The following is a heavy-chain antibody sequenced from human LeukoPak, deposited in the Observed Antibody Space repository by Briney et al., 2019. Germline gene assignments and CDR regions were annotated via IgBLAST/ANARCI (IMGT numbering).Heavy chain of an antibody. CDR1: GYTFTGYY. D-gene: IGHD6-19*01. CDR2: INPNSGGT. CDR3: ARVHSSGWYGVDY. Sequence: ASVTVSCKASGYTFTGYYTHWVRQAPGQGLEWMGWINPNSGGTNYAQKFQGRVTMTRDTSISTAYMELSRLRSEDTAVYYCARVHSSGWYGVDYWGQGTLVTVSS. J-gene: IGHJ4*02. V-gene: IGHV1-2*02.